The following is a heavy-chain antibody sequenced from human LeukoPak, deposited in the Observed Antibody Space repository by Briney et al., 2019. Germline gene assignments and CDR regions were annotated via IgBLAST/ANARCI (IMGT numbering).Heavy chain of an antibody. D-gene: IGHD1-26*01. V-gene: IGHV3-21*01. CDR2: ISSSSSYI. CDR3: ASSPPFIVGATTFDH. J-gene: IGHJ4*02. CDR1: GFTFSSYS. Sequence: GGSLRLSCAASGFTFSSYSMNWVRQAPGKGLEWVSSISSSSSYIYYADSVKGRFTISRDNAKNSLYLQMNSLRAEDTAVYYCASSPPFIVGATTFDHWGQGTLVTVSS.